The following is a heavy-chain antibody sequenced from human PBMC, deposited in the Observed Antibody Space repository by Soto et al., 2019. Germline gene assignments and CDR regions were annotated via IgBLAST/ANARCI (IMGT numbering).Heavy chain of an antibody. Sequence: QITLKESGPALVKPTQTLTLTCTISGFSLSTGGVGVGWIRQPPGKALEWLALIYWDDDKRYSPSLRSRLTITKDTSKNQVLLTMTNIDPVDTATYYCAHSRCGGDCLQSYSSHYYYGMDVWGQGTTVTVSS. J-gene: IGHJ6*02. CDR3: AHSRCGGDCLQSYSSHYYYGMDV. V-gene: IGHV2-5*02. CDR1: GFSLSTGGVG. D-gene: IGHD2-21*02. CDR2: IYWDDDK.